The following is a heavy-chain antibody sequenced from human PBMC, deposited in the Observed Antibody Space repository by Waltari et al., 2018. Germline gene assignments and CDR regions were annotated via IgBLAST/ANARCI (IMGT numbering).Heavy chain of an antibody. J-gene: IGHJ4*02. CDR1: GYTFTGYY. V-gene: IGHV1-2*02. CDR3: ARVPFLLFAYKYYFDY. D-gene: IGHD3-10*01. Sequence: QVQLVQSGAEVKKPGASVKVSCKASGYTFTGYYMHWLRQAPGQGLEWMGWSNPNMGGTKYAQTFQGRVTMTRDTFISTAYMELSRLISDDTAVYYCARVPFLLFAYKYYFDYWGQGTLVTGSS. CDR2: SNPNMGGT.